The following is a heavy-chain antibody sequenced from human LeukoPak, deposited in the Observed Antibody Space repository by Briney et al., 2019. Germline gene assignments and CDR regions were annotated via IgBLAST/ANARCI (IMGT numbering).Heavy chain of an antibody. D-gene: IGHD1-26*01. V-gene: IGHV3-23*01. CDR3: AKVGASGYYYMDV. CDR1: GLTFSSYG. J-gene: IGHJ6*03. Sequence: GGSLRLSCAASGLTFSSYGMSWVRQAPGKGLEWVSAISGSGGSTYYADSVKGRFTICRDNTKNTLYLQMNSLRAEDTAVYYCAKVGASGYYYMDVWGKGTTVTISS. CDR2: ISGSGGST.